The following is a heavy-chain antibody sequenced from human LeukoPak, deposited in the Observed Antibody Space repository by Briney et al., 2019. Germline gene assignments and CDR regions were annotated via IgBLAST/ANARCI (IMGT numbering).Heavy chain of an antibody. CDR1: GGSISSSNW. CDR2: IYHSGST. CDR3: ARAAARYGNYFDY. J-gene: IGHJ4*02. V-gene: IGHV4-4*02. Sequence: SETLSLTCAVSGGSISSSNWWSWVRQPPGKGLEWIGEIYHSGSTNYNPSLKSRVTISVDKSKNQFSLKLSSVTAADTAVYYCARAAARYGNYFDYWGQGTLATVSS. D-gene: IGHD1-1*01.